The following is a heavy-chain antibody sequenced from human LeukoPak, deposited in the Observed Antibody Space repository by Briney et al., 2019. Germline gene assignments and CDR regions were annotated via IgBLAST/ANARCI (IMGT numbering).Heavy chain of an antibody. V-gene: IGHV3-23*01. CDR2: ISGSGSRI. CDR1: GFTFSNYA. D-gene: IGHD3-3*01. CDR3: AKDLYDFTSSSDY. J-gene: IGHJ4*02. Sequence: GGSLRLSCAGSGFTFSNYAMSWVRQAPGKGLEWVSGISGSGSRIYYIDSVKGRFTISRDNSKNTLYLQMNGLRAEDTAVYFCAKDLYDFTSSSDYWGQGTLVTVSS.